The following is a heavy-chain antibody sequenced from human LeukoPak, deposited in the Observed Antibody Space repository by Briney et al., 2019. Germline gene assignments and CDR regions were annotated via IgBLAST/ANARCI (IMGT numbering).Heavy chain of an antibody. D-gene: IGHD4-17*01. CDR1: GASFSGYF. CDR3: ARDHLGDGDYVSFGY. J-gene: IGHJ4*02. V-gene: IGHV4-30-2*01. CDR2: IYHSGST. Sequence: PSETLSLTCTVSGASFSGYFWSWIRQPPGKGLEWIGYIYHSGSTYYNPSLKSRVTISVDRSKNQFSLKLSSVTAADTAVYYCARDHLGDGDYVSFGYWGQGTLVTVSS.